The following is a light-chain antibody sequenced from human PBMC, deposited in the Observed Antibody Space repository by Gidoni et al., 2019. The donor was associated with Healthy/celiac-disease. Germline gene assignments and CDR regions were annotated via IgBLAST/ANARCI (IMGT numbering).Light chain of an antibody. J-gene: IGKJ1*01. CDR1: QSISSY. CDR3: QHCYSTPLT. V-gene: IGKV1-39*01. CDR2: AAS. Sequence: DIQMTQSPSSLSASVGDRVTITCRASQSISSYLNWYQQKPGKAPKLLIYAASSLQSGVPSRFSGSGSGTDFTLTISSLQPEDFATYYCQHCYSTPLTFGQGTKVEIK.